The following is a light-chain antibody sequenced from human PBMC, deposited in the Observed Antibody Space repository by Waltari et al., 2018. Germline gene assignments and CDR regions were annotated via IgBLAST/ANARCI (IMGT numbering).Light chain of an antibody. CDR2: DVN. J-gene: IGLJ3*02. CDR1: SRGIGCSNF. Sequence: QSALTQPPSASGSPGQSVTIPCTRPSRGIGCSNFVSWYHQRPGKAPRFLIYDVNKRPSGVSDRFSGSKSGNTASLTVSGLQPDDEATYYCSAFAGSNNFGVFGGGTKLTVL. CDR3: SAFAGSNNFGV. V-gene: IGLV2-8*01.